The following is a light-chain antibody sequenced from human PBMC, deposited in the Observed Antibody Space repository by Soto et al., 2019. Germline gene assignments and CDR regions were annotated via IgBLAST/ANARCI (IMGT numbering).Light chain of an antibody. CDR2: GTD. Sequence: QTVVTQEPSISVSPGGTVTLTCGLNSGSVSTSAYPSWYQQTPGQAPRTLIYGTDSRSSGVPDRFSGSIVGNKAALTITGAQAEYESDYYCVLYMTSGLRVFGGGTKLTVL. CDR1: SGSVSTSAY. J-gene: IGLJ3*02. CDR3: VLYMTSGLRV. V-gene: IGLV8-61*01.